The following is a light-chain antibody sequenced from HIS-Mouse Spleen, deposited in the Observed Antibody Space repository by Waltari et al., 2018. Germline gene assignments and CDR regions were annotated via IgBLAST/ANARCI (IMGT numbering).Light chain of an antibody. CDR3: CSYAGSYTWL. Sequence: QSALTQPRSVSGSPGQSVTISCTGTSSDVGGYNYVSWYQQHPGKAPKLMIYDVSKRPSGVPYRFSGSKSGNTASLTISGLQAEDEADYYCCSYAGSYTWLFGGGTKLTVL. CDR1: SSDVGGYNY. V-gene: IGLV2-11*01. J-gene: IGLJ3*02. CDR2: DVS.